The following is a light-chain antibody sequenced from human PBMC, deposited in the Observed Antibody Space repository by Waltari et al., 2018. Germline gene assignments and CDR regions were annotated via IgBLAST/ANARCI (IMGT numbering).Light chain of an antibody. CDR3: SSYSYSSAWP. CDR1: SSDLGSYEL. CDR2: EVD. Sequence: QSALTQPASVSASPGQSISITCTGTSSDLGSYELVARYQQHPDKAPKLIIYEVDKRPSGVSDRFSGSKSGNTASLTISGLQAEDEALYFCSSYSYSSAWPFGGGTLVTVL. V-gene: IGLV2-23*02. J-gene: IGLJ3*02.